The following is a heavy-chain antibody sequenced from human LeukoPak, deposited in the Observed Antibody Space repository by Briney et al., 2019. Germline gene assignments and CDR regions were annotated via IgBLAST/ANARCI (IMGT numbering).Heavy chain of an antibody. CDR1: GYSFTGYY. D-gene: IGHD3-22*01. J-gene: IGHJ4*02. V-gene: IGHV1-2*02. CDR2: INPNSGDT. CDR3: AREPAINYYDSSGYEDY. Sequence: ASVKVSCKASGYSFTGYYLHWVRQAPGQGLEWMGWINPNSGDTNYAQKFQGRVTMTRDTSISTAYMELSRLRSDDTAVYYCAREPAINYYDSSGYEDYWGQGTLVTVSS.